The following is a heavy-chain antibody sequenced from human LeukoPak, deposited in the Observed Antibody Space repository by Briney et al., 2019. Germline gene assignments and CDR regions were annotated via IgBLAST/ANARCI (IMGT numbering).Heavy chain of an antibody. CDR1: GGSFSGYY. J-gene: IGHJ4*02. CDR2: INHSGST. Sequence: SETLSLTCAVYGGSFSGYYWSWIRQPPGKGLEWIGEINHSGSTNYNPSLKSRVTISVDTSKNQFSLKLSSVTAADTAVYHCARGRRPRFMITFGGVIAYFDYWGQGTLVTVSS. CDR3: ARGRRPRFMITFGGVIAYFDY. V-gene: IGHV4-34*01. D-gene: IGHD3-16*02.